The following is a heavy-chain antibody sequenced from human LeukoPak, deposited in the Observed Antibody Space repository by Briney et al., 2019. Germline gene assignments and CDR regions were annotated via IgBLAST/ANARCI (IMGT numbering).Heavy chain of an antibody. Sequence: ASVKVSCKASGYTFTSHGISWVRQAPGQGLEWMGWISAYNGNTNYAQKLQGRVTMTTDTSTSTAYMELRSLRSDDTAVYYWAGVWRNYDLVYWGQGTLVTVSS. V-gene: IGHV1-18*01. CDR3: AGVWRNYDLVY. D-gene: IGHD1-7*01. J-gene: IGHJ4*02. CDR2: ISAYNGNT. CDR1: GYTFTSHG.